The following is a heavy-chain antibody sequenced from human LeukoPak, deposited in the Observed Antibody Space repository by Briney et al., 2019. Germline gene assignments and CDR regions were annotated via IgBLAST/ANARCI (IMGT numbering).Heavy chain of an antibody. V-gene: IGHV1-18*01. CDR1: GYTFTSYG. Sequence: GASVKVSCKASGYTFTSYGISWVRQAPGQGLEWMGWISAYNGNTNYAQKLQGRVTMTTDTSTSTAYMELRSLRSDDTAVYYCARAYYYDSSGYWSHFDYWGQGTLVTVSS. CDR3: ARAYYYDSSGYWSHFDY. D-gene: IGHD3-22*01. CDR2: ISAYNGNT. J-gene: IGHJ4*02.